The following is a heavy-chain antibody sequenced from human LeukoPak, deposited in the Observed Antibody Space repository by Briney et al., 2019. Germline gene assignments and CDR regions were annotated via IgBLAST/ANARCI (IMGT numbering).Heavy chain of an antibody. J-gene: IGHJ4*02. CDR2: INSDGSRT. CDR1: GFTLSSYE. D-gene: IGHD2-21*02. CDR3: ARELPREVTLDY. Sequence: KSGGSLRLSCAASGFTLSSYEMHWVRRAPGKGLVWVSRINSDGSRTGYADSVKGRFTISRDNAKNTLYLQMNSLRAEDTAIYYCARELPREVTLDYWGQGTLVTVSS. V-gene: IGHV3-74*01.